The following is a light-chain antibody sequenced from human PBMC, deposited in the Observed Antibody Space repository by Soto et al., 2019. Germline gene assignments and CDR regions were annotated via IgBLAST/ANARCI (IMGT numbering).Light chain of an antibody. V-gene: IGKV1-5*01. CDR2: AAS. Sequence: DIQMTQSPSTLSGTVGDRVTITCRASQTISSWLAWYQQKPGKAPKRLIYAASSLQSGVPSRFSGSGSGTEFTLTISSLQPEDFATYYCLQHNSYRWTFGQGTKVDIK. CDR3: LQHNSYRWT. J-gene: IGKJ1*01. CDR1: QTISSW.